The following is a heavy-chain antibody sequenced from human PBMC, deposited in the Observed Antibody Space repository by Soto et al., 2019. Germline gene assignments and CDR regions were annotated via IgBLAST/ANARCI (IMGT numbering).Heavy chain of an antibody. D-gene: IGHD2-8*01. CDR2: INPNSGGT. Sequence: VSVKVSCKASGYTFTGYYMHWVRQAPGQGLEWMGWINPNSGGTNYAQKFQGWVTMTRDTSISTAYMELSRLRSDDTAVYYCARGYCTNGVWPTPPVDYWGQGTLVTVSS. V-gene: IGHV1-2*04. CDR1: GYTFTGYY. CDR3: ARGYCTNGVWPTPPVDY. J-gene: IGHJ4*02.